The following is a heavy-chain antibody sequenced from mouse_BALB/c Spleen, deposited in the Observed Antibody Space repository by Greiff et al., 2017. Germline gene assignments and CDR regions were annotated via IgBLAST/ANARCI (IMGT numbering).Heavy chain of an antibody. J-gene: IGHJ1*01. CDR1: GFTFSSYG. CDR2: ISSGGSYT. CDR3: ARHTPGKGGIHWYFDV. Sequence: EVQGVESGGDLVKPGGSLKLSCAASGFTFSSYGMSWVRQTPDKRLEWVATISSGGSYTYYPDSVKGRFTISRDNAKNTLYLQMSSLKSEDTAMYYCARHTPGKGGIHWYFDVWGAGTTVTVSS. V-gene: IGHV5-6*01.